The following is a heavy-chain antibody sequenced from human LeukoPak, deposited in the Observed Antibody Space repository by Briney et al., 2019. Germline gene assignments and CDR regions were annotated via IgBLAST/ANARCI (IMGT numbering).Heavy chain of an antibody. Sequence: PGGSLRLSCVASGFTVSSYYVSWVRQAPGKGLEWVSVIYSDGSTYYADSVKGRFTISRDNSKNTVYLQMNSLRAEDTAVYYCARDPGYSYGYDYWGQGTLVTVSS. D-gene: IGHD5-18*01. J-gene: IGHJ4*02. CDR3: ARDPGYSYGYDY. CDR2: IYSDGST. V-gene: IGHV3-66*01. CDR1: GFTVSSYY.